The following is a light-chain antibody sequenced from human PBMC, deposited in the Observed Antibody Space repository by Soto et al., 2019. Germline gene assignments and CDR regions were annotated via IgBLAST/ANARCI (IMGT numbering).Light chain of an antibody. CDR2: NVY. CDR3: SSYARTSTLV. Sequence: QSALTQPASVSGSPGQSITISCTGTSSDVGGYNFVSWYEHHPGKAPKLIIYNVYNRPSGVSKRFSGSKTGNTASLTISGLQAEDEADYYCSSYARTSTLVVGTGTKLTVL. CDR1: SSDVGGYNF. J-gene: IGLJ1*01. V-gene: IGLV2-14*03.